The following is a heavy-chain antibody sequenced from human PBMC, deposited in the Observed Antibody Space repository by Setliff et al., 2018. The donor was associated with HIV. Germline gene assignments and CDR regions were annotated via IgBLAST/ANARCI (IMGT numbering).Heavy chain of an antibody. J-gene: IGHJ4*02. CDR2: IWIDGNRK. CDR3: MRWGLPYAIDY. Sequence: GGSLRLSCAMSGFTFSDYNIYWVRQSPAKGLEWVALIWIDGNRKEYADSVKGRFTISRDNSKNTVYLQMSTLRAEDTAMYYCMRWGLPYAIDYWGQGMLVTVSS. V-gene: IGHV3-33*01. D-gene: IGHD2-21*02. CDR1: GFTFSDYN.